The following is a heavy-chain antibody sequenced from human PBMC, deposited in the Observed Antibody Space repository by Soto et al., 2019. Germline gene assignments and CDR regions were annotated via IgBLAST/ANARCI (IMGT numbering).Heavy chain of an antibody. D-gene: IGHD3-22*01. J-gene: IGHJ3*02. V-gene: IGHV3-48*02. CDR1: GFTFSSYS. Sequence: GGSLRLSCAASGFTFSSYSMNWVRQAPGKGLEWVSYISSSSSTIYYADSVKGRFTISRDNAKNSLYLQMNSLRDEDTAVYYCAKKLSDFDNDSSGPSAFDIWGQGTMVTVSS. CDR2: ISSSSSTI. CDR3: AKKLSDFDNDSSGPSAFDI.